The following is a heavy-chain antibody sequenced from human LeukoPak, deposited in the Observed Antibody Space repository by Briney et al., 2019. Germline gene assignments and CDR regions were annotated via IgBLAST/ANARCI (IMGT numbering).Heavy chain of an antibody. Sequence: GGSLRLSCAASAFTFSNYPMHWVRQAPGKGLEWEAVISYDGRDKHHADSVKGRFTISRDNSKNTLYLQLDSLRTEDTAVYFCARDRVPSAADYYFDYWGQGTLVTVSS. V-gene: IGHV3-30*04. CDR2: ISYDGRDK. CDR1: AFTFSNYP. D-gene: IGHD2-21*02. CDR3: ARDRVPSAADYYFDY. J-gene: IGHJ4*02.